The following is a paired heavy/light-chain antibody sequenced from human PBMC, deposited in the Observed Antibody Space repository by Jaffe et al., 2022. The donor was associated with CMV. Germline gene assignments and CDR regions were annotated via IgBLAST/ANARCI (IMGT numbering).Heavy chain of an antibody. CDR1: GYTFTSYG. V-gene: IGHV1-18*04. Sequence: QVQLVQSGAEVKKPGASVKVSCKASGYTFTSYGISWVRQAPGQGLEWMGWISAYNGNTNYAQKLQGRVTMTTDTSTSTAYMELRSLRSDDTAVYYCARVPKLMVYAIRLLYYFDYWGQGTLVTVSS. D-gene: IGHD2-8*01. CDR2: ISAYNGNT. J-gene: IGHJ4*02. CDR3: ARVPKLMVYAIRLLYYFDY.
Light chain of an antibody. CDR2: DVS. J-gene: IGLJ2*01. CDR1: SSDVGGYNY. V-gene: IGLV2-14*03. Sequence: QSALTQPASVSGSPGQSITISCTGTSSDVGGYNYVSWYQQHPGKAPKLMIYDVSNRPSGVSNRFSGSKSGNTASLTISGLQAEDEADYYCSSYTSSSTSVVFGGGTKLTVL. CDR3: SSYTSSSTSVV.